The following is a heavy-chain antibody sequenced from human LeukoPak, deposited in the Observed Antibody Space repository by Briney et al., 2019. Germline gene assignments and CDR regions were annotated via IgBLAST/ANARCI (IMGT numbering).Heavy chain of an antibody. V-gene: IGHV3-7*01. D-gene: IGHD6-19*01. CDR2: IKEDGSDK. J-gene: IGHJ4*02. Sequence: PGGSLRLSCAASGFTFNTYWMSWVRQAPGKGLEWVAHIKEDGSDKNYVDSVKGRFTISRDNAKNSLYLQMNSLRAEDSAVYYCARSPAVARRPYWGQGTLVTVSS. CDR3: ARSPAVARRPY. CDR1: GFTFNTYW.